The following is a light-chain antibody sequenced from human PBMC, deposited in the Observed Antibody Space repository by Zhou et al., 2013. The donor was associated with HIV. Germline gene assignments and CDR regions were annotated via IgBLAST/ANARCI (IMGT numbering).Light chain of an antibody. CDR2: RAS. V-gene: IGKV1-5*03. Sequence: DIQMTQSPSTLSASVGDRVTIACRASQTVSSLLAWYQQKPGKAPKLLIYRASTLEGDVPSRFSGSGSGTEFTLTISRLQPDDFATYYCQQYNSYPPSTFGGGTKVEIK. J-gene: IGKJ4*01. CDR1: QTVSSL. CDR3: QQYNSYPPST.